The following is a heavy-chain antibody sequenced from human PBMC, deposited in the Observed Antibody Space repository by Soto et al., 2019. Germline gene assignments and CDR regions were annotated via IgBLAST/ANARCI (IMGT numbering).Heavy chain of an antibody. D-gene: IGHD6-19*01. Sequence: SVKVSCKASGFTFTSSAVQWVRQARGQRLEWIGWIVVGSGNTNYAQKFQERVTITRDMSTSTAYMELSSLRSEDTAVYYCAADGQWLPTYYSDVWGQGTRVTVAS. CDR2: IVVGSGNT. J-gene: IGHJ4*02. CDR3: AADGQWLPTYYSDV. V-gene: IGHV1-58*01. CDR1: GFTFTSSA.